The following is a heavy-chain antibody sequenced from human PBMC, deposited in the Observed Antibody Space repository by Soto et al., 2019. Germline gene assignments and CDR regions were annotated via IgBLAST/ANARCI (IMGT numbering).Heavy chain of an antibody. D-gene: IGHD1-20*01. CDR1: GGSFHGYY. V-gene: IGHV4-30-2*01. Sequence: SETLSLTCAVSGGSFHGYYWSWIRQPPGNGLEWIGYIYHSGSTYYNPSLKSRVTISVDRSKNQFSLKLSSVTAADTAVYYCARGRVITGTTRPGWLDPWGQGTLVT. CDR3: ARGRVITGTTRPGWLDP. J-gene: IGHJ5*02. CDR2: IYHSGST.